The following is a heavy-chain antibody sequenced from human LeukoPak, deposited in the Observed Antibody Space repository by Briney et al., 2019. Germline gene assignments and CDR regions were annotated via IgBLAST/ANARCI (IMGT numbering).Heavy chain of an antibody. J-gene: IGHJ6*02. CDR2: ISSSSSYI. V-gene: IGHV3-21*01. CDR3: ARDQPDFITGTTSLYYYYGMDV. CDR1: GFIFSSYW. D-gene: IGHD1-7*01. Sequence: GGSLRLSCAASGFIFSSYWMNWVRQAPGKGLEWVSSISSSSSYIYYADSVKGRFTISRDNAKNSLYLQMNSLRAEDTAVYYCARDQPDFITGTTSLYYYYGMDVWGQGTTVTVSS.